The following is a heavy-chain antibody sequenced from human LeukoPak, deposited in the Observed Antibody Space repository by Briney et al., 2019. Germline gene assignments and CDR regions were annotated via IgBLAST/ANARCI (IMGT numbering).Heavy chain of an antibody. D-gene: IGHD5-18*01. CDR3: ARHLSGVTGYTYGRGIDY. Sequence: PERSLRLSCAASGFTYFNYAMHWVRQAPGKGLEWVANIKKDGSEKYYVDSVKGRFTISRDNAKTSLYLQMISLRAEDTAVYYCARHLSGVTGYTYGRGIDYWGQGTLVTVSS. J-gene: IGHJ4*02. CDR2: IKKDGSEK. V-gene: IGHV3-7*01. CDR1: GFTYFNYA.